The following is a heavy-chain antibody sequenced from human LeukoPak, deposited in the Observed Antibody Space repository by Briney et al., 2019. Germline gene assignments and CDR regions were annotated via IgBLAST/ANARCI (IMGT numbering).Heavy chain of an antibody. Sequence: SETLSLTCTVSGGSISSYYWSWIRQPPGKGLEWIGYIYYSGSTNYNPSLKSRVTISVDTSKNQFSLKLSSVTAADTAVYYCARDDYGDYDYFQHWGQGTLVTASS. V-gene: IGHV4-59*01. J-gene: IGHJ1*01. D-gene: IGHD4-17*01. CDR2: IYYSGST. CDR1: GGSISSYY. CDR3: ARDDYGDYDYFQH.